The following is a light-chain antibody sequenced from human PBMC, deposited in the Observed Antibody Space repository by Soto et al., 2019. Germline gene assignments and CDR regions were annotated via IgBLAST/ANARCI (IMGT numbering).Light chain of an antibody. V-gene: IGKV3-20*01. Sequence: LVFTQSPGTLSLSPVERATLSCVASQSVTSNYLAWYQQKPGQAPRLLIYGASRRATGVPDRFSGGGSGTDFTLTISRLEPEDFAVYYCQQFSSYPLTFGGGTKVDIK. CDR3: QQFSSYPLT. CDR2: GAS. CDR1: QSVTSNY. J-gene: IGKJ4*01.